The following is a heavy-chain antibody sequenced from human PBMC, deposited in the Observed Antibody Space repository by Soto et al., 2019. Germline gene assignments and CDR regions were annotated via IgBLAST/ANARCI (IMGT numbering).Heavy chain of an antibody. CDR1: GFTFSHYA. J-gene: IGHJ4*02. CDR2: VSHDDTKT. D-gene: IGHD6-19*01. V-gene: IGHV3-23*01. Sequence: EVQLLESGGGLIQPGGSLRLSCAASGFTFSHYAMTWVRQAPGKGLEWVSAVSHDDTKTYYADSVQGRFTISRNNSKSTLFLQTTSLTAEDTAVYYCAKEPLLSGWYYFDSWGQGTLVTVSS. CDR3: AKEPLLSGWYYFDS.